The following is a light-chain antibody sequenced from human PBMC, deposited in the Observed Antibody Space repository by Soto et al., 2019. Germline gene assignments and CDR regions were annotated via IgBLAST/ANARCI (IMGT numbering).Light chain of an antibody. CDR1: ISDVGGYNF. V-gene: IGLV2-14*03. Sequence: QSALTQPASVSGSPGQSITIPCTGTISDVGGYNFVSWYQQYPGKAPKLMICDVSNRPSGVSNRFSGSKSGNTASLTISGLQAEDEADYYCSSFTGSNYVFGTGTKVTVL. CDR3: SSFTGSNYV. CDR2: DVS. J-gene: IGLJ1*01.